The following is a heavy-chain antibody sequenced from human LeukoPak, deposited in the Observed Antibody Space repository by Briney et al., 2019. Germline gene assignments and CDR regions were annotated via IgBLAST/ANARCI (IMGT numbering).Heavy chain of an antibody. V-gene: IGHV3-48*03. Sequence: PGGSLRLSCAASGFTFSSYEMNWVRQAPGKGLEWVSYISSSGSTIYYADSVKGRFTISRDNAKNSLYLHMNSLRAEDTAVYYCARELQGYCSSTSCYETYYYYYGMDVWGQGTTVTVSS. CDR1: GFTFSSYE. D-gene: IGHD2-2*01. J-gene: IGHJ6*02. CDR3: ARELQGYCSSTSCYETYYYYYGMDV. CDR2: ISSSGSTI.